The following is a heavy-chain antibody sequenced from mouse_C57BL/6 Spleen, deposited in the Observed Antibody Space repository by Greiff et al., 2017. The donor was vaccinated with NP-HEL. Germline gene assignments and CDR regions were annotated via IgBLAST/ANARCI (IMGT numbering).Heavy chain of an antibody. D-gene: IGHD1-1*01. V-gene: IGHV5-4*03. Sequence: EVKVVESGGGLVKPGGSLKLSCAASGFTFSSYAMSWVRQTPEKRLEWVATISDGGSYTYYPDNVKGRFTISRDNAKNNLYLQMSHLKSEDTAMYYCAINYYGSEDYFDYWGQGTTLTVSS. CDR3: AINYYGSEDYFDY. J-gene: IGHJ2*01. CDR1: GFTFSSYA. CDR2: ISDGGSYT.